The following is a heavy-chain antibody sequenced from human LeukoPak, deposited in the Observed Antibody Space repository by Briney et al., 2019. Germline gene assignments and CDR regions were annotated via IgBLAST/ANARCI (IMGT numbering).Heavy chain of an antibody. V-gene: IGHV1-18*01. J-gene: IGHJ4*02. D-gene: IGHD4-17*01. Sequence: ASVKVSCKASGYTFTSYGIRWVRQAPGQGLEWMGWISAYNGNTNYAQKLQGRVTMTTDTSTSTAYMELRSLRSDDTAVYYCARENDYGDYGGWGYYFDYWGQGTLVTVSS. CDR1: GYTFTSYG. CDR2: ISAYNGNT. CDR3: ARENDYGDYGGWGYYFDY.